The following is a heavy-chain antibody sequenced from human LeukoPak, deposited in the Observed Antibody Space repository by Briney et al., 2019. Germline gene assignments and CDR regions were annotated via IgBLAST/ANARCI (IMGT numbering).Heavy chain of an antibody. CDR3: ARANAYCSSTSCPGSLL. J-gene: IGHJ4*02. CDR1: GGSISSSSYY. V-gene: IGHV4-39*01. Sequence: SETLSLTCTVSGGSISSSSYYWGWIRQPPGKGLEWIGSIYYSGSTYYNPSLKSRVTISVDTSKNQFSLKLSSVTAADTAVYYCARANAYCSSTSCPGSLLWGQGTLVTVSS. D-gene: IGHD2-2*01. CDR2: IYYSGST.